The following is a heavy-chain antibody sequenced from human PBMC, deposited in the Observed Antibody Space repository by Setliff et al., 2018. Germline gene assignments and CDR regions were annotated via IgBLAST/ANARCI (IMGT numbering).Heavy chain of an antibody. D-gene: IGHD4-17*01. V-gene: IGHV3-7*01. Sequence: PGGSLRLSCAASGFTFSSYWMSWVRQAPGKGLEWVANIKQDGSEKYYVDSVNGRFTISRDNAKNSLYLQMNSLRAEDTAVYYCARDHVYGSQYYYYYYGMDVWGQGTTVTV. CDR1: GFTFSSYW. CDR3: ARDHVYGSQYYYYYYGMDV. CDR2: IKQDGSEK. J-gene: IGHJ6*02.